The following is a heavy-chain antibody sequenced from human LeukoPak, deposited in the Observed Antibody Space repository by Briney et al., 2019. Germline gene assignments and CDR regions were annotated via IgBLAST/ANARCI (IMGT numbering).Heavy chain of an antibody. Sequence: SQTLSLTCTVSGGSISSGDYYWSWIRQPPRKGLEWIGYIYYSGSAYYNPSLKSRVTISVDTSKNQFSLKLSSVTAADTAVYYCARVRRSGNWFGDMFDPWGQGTLVTVSS. V-gene: IGHV4-30-4*01. J-gene: IGHJ5*02. CDR3: ARVRRSGNWFGDMFDP. CDR1: GGSISSGDYY. CDR2: IYYSGSA. D-gene: IGHD3-10*01.